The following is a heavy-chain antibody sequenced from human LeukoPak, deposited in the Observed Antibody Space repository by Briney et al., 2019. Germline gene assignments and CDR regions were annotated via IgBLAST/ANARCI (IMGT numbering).Heavy chain of an antibody. V-gene: IGHV3-23*01. CDR1: GFTFSSYA. CDR2: ISGSGGST. Sequence: PGGSLRLSCAASGFTFSSYAMSWVRQAPGKGLEWVSAISGSGGSTYYADSVKGRFTISRDNSKNTLYLQMNSLRAEDTAVYYCAKYGAPFGELFGNWFDPWGLGTLVTVSS. D-gene: IGHD3-10*01. J-gene: IGHJ5*02. CDR3: AKYGAPFGELFGNWFDP.